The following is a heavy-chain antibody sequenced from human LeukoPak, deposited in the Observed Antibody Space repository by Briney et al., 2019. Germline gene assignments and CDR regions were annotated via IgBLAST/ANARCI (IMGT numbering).Heavy chain of an antibody. CDR3: ARYYDFWSGYYRRMTHYFDY. CDR2: IYYSGST. V-gene: IGHV4-39*01. D-gene: IGHD3-3*01. Sequence: SETLSLTCTVSGGSISSSSYYWGWIRQPPGKGLEWIGSIYYSGSTYYNPSLKSRVTISVDTSKNQFSLKLSSVTAADTAVYYCARYYDFWSGYYRRMTHYFDYWGQGTLVTVSS. CDR1: GGSISSSSYY. J-gene: IGHJ4*02.